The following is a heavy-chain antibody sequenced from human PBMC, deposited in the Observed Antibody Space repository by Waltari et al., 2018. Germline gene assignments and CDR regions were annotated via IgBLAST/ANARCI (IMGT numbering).Heavy chain of an antibody. D-gene: IGHD5-12*01. Sequence: QLHLQESGPGLVKPSETLSLTCTVSGGSISSSSYYWGWIRKPPGKGLEWIGAIYYIGRHYYSPSLKSRVTICVDTSKNQFSLKLRSVTAADTALYYCAIHLGSPRYVYYFDYWGQGSLVTVSS. J-gene: IGHJ4*02. CDR3: AIHLGSPRYVYYFDY. CDR2: IYYIGRH. V-gene: IGHV4-39*01. CDR1: GGSISSSSYY.